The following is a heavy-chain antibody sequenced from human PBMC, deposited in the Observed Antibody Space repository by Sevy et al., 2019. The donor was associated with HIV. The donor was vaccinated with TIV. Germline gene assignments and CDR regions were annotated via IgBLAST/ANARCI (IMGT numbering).Heavy chain of an antibody. CDR1: GFTFGDYA. D-gene: IGHD3-9*01. CDR2: IRSKAYGGTT. V-gene: IGHV3-49*03. Sequence: GGSLRLSCTASGFTFGDYAMSWFRQAPGKGLEWVGFIRSKAYGGTTEYAASVKGRFTISRDDSKSIAYLQMNSLKTDDTAVYYCTRDGEDYDILTGYYMSYYFDYWGQGTLVTVSS. J-gene: IGHJ4*02. CDR3: TRDGEDYDILTGYYMSYYFDY.